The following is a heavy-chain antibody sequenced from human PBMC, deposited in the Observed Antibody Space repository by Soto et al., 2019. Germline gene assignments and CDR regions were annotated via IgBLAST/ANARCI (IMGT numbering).Heavy chain of an antibody. CDR2: IFHSGST. Sequence: QVQLQESGPGLVKPSETLSLTCTVSGGSISGGIYYWSWVRQSPGKGLEWIGYIFHSGSTFYNPSLGIRVTISVDTSKNQFSLRLSSVTAADTAVYYCAREIIPLTTDWYFDLWGRGTLVTVSS. CDR3: AREIIPLTTDWYFDL. V-gene: IGHV4-30-4*01. CDR1: GGSISGGIYY. J-gene: IGHJ2*01. D-gene: IGHD4-17*01.